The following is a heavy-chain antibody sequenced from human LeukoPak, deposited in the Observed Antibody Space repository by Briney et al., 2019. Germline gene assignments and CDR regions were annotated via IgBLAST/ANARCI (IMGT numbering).Heavy chain of an antibody. J-gene: IGHJ5*02. CDR1: GFTVSNNY. CDR3: GRDVGP. CDR2: IYSGGTT. Sequence: PGGSLRLSCAASGFTVSNNYFHWVRQAPGKGLEWVSVIYSGGTTYYANSVKGRFTISRDSSKNTMYLQMNSLRVEDTAMYYCGRDVGPWGQGTLVTVSS. V-gene: IGHV3-53*01.